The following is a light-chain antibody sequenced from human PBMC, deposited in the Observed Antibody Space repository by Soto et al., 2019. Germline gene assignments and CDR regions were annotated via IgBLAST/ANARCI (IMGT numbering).Light chain of an antibody. CDR1: QSLLHTNGYNY. CDR3: MQALRTWT. Sequence: DIVVTQSPLSLPVTTGEPASISCRCTQSLLHTNGYNYLDWYLQKPGQSPQLLIYLGSNRASGVPDRFSGSGSGTDFTLKISRVEAEDVGVYYCMQALRTWTFGQGTKVDIK. V-gene: IGKV2-28*01. CDR2: LGS. J-gene: IGKJ1*01.